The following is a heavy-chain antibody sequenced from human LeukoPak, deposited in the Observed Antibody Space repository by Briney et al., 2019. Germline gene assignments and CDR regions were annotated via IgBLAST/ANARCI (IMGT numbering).Heavy chain of an antibody. Sequence: GGSLRLSCAASGFTFCSYWMSWVRQAPGKGLEWVANIKQDGSEEVYVDSVKGRFTISRDNAKNSLFLQMNTLRAEDTAVYYCARDPYSSTWSYGMDVWGQGTTVTVSS. CDR1: GFTFCSYW. CDR3: ARDPYSSTWSYGMDV. V-gene: IGHV3-7*05. CDR2: IKQDGSEE. D-gene: IGHD6-6*01. J-gene: IGHJ6*02.